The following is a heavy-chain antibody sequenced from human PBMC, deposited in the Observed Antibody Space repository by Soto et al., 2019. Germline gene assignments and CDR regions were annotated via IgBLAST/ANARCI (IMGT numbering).Heavy chain of an antibody. V-gene: IGHV3-21*01. J-gene: IGHJ4*02. Sequence: EVQLVESGGGLVKPGGSLRLSCAASGFTFSSYSMNWVRQAPGKGLEWVSSISSSSSYIYYADSVKGRFTISRDNAXXSLYLQMNSLRDEDTAVYYCARDQPGYSYGYGLGYWGQGTLVTVSS. CDR2: ISSSSSYI. D-gene: IGHD5-18*01. CDR1: GFTFSSYS. CDR3: ARDQPGYSYGYGLGY.